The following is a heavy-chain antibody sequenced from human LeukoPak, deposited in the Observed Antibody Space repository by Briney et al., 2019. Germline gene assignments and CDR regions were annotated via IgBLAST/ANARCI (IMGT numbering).Heavy chain of an antibody. Sequence: GESLKISCKGSGYSFTDHWIGWVRQMPGKGLEWMGIIYPDDSDTRYSPSFQGQVTISADKSISTAYLQWSSLKASDTAMYYCALPGEGPGSAFDYWGQGTLVTVSS. J-gene: IGHJ4*02. CDR2: IYPDDSDT. D-gene: IGHD3-10*01. V-gene: IGHV5-51*01. CDR1: GYSFTDHW. CDR3: ALPGEGPGSAFDY.